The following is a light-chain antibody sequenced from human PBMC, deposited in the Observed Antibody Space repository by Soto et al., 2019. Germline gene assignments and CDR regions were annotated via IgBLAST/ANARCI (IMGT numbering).Light chain of an antibody. CDR2: AAS. CDR3: QQSYGIPRT. Sequence: DILMTQSPSSLSASVGDRVTIACRASQTISTHLNWYQQKPGKAPNVLIYAASTLPTGVPSRISGSGYGTNFTLTITSLNPEDFATYFCQQSYGIPRTFGQGTKVDIK. CDR1: QTISTH. J-gene: IGKJ1*01. V-gene: IGKV1-39*01.